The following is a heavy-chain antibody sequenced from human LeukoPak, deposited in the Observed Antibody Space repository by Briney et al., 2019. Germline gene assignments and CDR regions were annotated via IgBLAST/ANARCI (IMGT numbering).Heavy chain of an antibody. CDR1: GFTFSSYS. J-gene: IGHJ4*02. V-gene: IGHV3-21*01. CDR3: ARDVNYYDSSGYYY. D-gene: IGHD3-22*01. CDR2: ISSSSSYI. Sequence: GGSLRLSCAASGFTFSSYSMNWVRQAPGKGLEWVSSISSSSSYIYYADSVKGRFTISRDIAKNSLYLQMNSLRAEDTAVYYCARDVNYYDSSGYYYWGQGTLVTVSS.